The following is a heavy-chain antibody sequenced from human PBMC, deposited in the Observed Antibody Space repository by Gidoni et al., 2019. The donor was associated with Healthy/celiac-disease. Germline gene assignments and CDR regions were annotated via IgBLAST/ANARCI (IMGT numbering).Heavy chain of an antibody. J-gene: IGHJ4*02. CDR2: ISGRGGST. CDR1: GFTFSSYA. D-gene: IGHD3-16*01. CDR3: AKCGDYVWGSEYYFDY. V-gene: IGHV3-23*01. Sequence: EVQLLESGGGLVQPGGSLRLSCAASGFTFSSYAMSWVRQAPGKGLEWVSAISGRGGSTYYADSVKGRFTISRDNSKNTLYLQMNSLRAEDTAVYYCAKCGDYVWGSEYYFDYWGQGTLVTVSS.